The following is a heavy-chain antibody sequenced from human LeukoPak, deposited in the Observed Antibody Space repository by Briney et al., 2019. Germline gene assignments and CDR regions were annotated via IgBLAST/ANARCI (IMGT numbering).Heavy chain of an antibody. Sequence: SVKVSCKASGGTFSNYAISWVRRAPGQGLEWMGRIIPFLDTSTYARKFQGRLIFTADKSTNIAYMELSSLRFQDTAVYYCAREGEAEAAAGLYGLDVWGQGTTVTVSS. CDR3: AREGEAEAAAGLYGLDV. D-gene: IGHD6-25*01. CDR2: IIPFLDTS. CDR1: GGTFSNYA. V-gene: IGHV1-69*04. J-gene: IGHJ6*02.